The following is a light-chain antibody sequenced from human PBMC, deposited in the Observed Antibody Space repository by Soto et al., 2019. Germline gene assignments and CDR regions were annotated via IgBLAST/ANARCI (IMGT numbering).Light chain of an antibody. CDR1: QSVSSSY. V-gene: IGKV3-20*01. Sequence: EIVLTQSPGTLSLSPGERATLSCRASQSVSSSYLAWYQQKPGQAPRLLIYGASSRATGIPDRFSGSGSGTDFTLAIRRLEPEDSAVYYCQQYGGSPWTFGQGTKVDIK. CDR3: QQYGGSPWT. J-gene: IGKJ1*01. CDR2: GAS.